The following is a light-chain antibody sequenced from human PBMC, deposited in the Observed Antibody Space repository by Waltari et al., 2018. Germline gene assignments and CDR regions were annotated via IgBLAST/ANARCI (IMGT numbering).Light chain of an antibody. CDR3: QRYSTYLRT. Sequence: DIQMTQSPSTLSASVGDRVTITCRASQSISSWLAGYQQRPGKDPRLLIYKASTLESGVPSRFSGTGSGTEVTLTITGLQPDDFATYYCQRYSTYLRTFGQGTKVEIK. V-gene: IGKV1-5*03. J-gene: IGKJ1*01. CDR2: KAS. CDR1: QSISSW.